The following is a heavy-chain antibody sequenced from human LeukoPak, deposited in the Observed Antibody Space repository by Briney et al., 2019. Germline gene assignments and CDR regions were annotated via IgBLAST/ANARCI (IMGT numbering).Heavy chain of an antibody. CDR2: ISSNGGST. V-gene: IGHV3-64*01. Sequence: GGSLRLSCAASGFTFSSYAMHWVRQAPGKGLEYVSAISSNGGSTYYANSVKGRFTISRDNSKNTLYLQMGSLRAEDTAVYYCAKDSVSNYYDSSGYSNAWGQGTLVTVSS. D-gene: IGHD3-22*01. J-gene: IGHJ4*02. CDR1: GFTFSSYA. CDR3: AKDSVSNYYDSSGYSNA.